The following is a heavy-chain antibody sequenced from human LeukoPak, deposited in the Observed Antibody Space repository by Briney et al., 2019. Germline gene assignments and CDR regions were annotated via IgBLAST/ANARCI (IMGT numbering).Heavy chain of an antibody. D-gene: IGHD3-22*01. V-gene: IGHV3-30-3*01. Sequence: GGSLRLSCAASGFTFSSYAMHWVRQAPGKGLEWVAVISYDGSNKYYADSVKGRFTISRDNSKSTLYLQMNSLRAEDTAVYYCARAPQIVVVIDYWGQGTLVTVSS. CDR1: GFTFSSYA. J-gene: IGHJ4*02. CDR3: ARAPQIVVVIDY. CDR2: ISYDGSNK.